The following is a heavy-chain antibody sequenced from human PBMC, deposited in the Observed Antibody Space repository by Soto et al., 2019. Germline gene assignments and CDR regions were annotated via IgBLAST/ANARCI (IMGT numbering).Heavy chain of an antibody. V-gene: IGHV3-74*03. Sequence: LRLSCAASGFTFSRHWMHWVRQTPGKGPVWVSRINDGGSSTKYADSVKGRFTIARDNAKNTVFLQMSSLRAEDTAVYYCAREVIAATGTIRWFDPWGQGTLVTVSS. CDR3: AREVIAATGTIRWFDP. D-gene: IGHD6-25*01. J-gene: IGHJ5*02. CDR2: INDGGSST. CDR1: GFTFSRHW.